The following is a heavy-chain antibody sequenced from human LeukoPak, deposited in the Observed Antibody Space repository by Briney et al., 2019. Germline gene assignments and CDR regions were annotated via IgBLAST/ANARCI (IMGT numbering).Heavy chain of an antibody. V-gene: IGHV4-61*02. CDR1: GGSISSGSYY. CDR2: IYTSGST. D-gene: IGHD4-17*01. J-gene: IGHJ4*02. Sequence: SETLSLTCTVSGGSISSGSYYWSWIRQPAGKGLEWIGRIYTSGSTNYNPPLKSRVTISVDTSKNQFSLKLSSVTAADTAVYYCARGLYGDYGDYWGQGTLVTVSS. CDR3: ARGLYGDYGDY.